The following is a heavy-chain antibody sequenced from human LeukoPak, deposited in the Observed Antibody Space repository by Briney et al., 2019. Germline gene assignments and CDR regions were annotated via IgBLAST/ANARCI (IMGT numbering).Heavy chain of an antibody. D-gene: IGHD6-13*01. CDR1: GGSFSGYY. V-gene: IGHV4-34*01. CDR3: ARVVAAAGNNWFDP. CDR2: INHSGST. J-gene: IGHJ5*02. Sequence: IPSETLSLTCAVYGGSFSGYYWNWIRQPPGKGLEWIGEINHSGSTNYNPSLKSRVTMLVDTSKNQFSLKLTSVTAADTAVYYCARVVAAAGNNWFDPWGQGTLVTVSS.